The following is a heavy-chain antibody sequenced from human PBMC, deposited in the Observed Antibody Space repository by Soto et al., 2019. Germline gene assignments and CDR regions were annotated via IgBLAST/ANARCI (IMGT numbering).Heavy chain of an antibody. D-gene: IGHD3-22*01. CDR3: VRRGRLSFNYYDSSGYYDY. CDR2: ISAYNGNT. Sequence: QVQLVQSGAEVKKPGASVKVSCTASGYTFTSYGISWVRQAPGQGLEWMGWISAYNGNTNYAQKLQGRVTMTTDTSTSTAYMELRSLRSDDTAVYYCVRRGRLSFNYYDSSGYYDYWGQGTLVTVSS. V-gene: IGHV1-18*04. J-gene: IGHJ4*02. CDR1: GYTFTSYG.